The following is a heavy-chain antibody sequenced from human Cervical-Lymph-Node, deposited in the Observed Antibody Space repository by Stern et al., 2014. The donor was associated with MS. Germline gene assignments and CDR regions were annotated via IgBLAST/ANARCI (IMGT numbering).Heavy chain of an antibody. CDR2: VSSDGTRK. D-gene: IGHD7-27*01. Sequence: EQLVESGGGVVQPGRSLRLSCVASGFTLSDYAMHWVRQAPGKGLEWLAVVSSDGTRKYYADSVKGRFTISRDNSENTLYLQMSSLRTGDTAMYFCGTGPSYYFDDWGQGILVTVSS. V-gene: IGHV3-30-3*01. CDR1: GFTLSDYA. J-gene: IGHJ4*02. CDR3: GTGPSYYFDD.